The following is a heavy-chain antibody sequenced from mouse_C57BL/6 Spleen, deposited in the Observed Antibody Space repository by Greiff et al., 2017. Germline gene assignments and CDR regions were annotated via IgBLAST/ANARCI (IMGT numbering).Heavy chain of an antibody. V-gene: IGHV1-7*01. J-gene: IGHJ4*01. CDR1: GYTFTSYW. D-gene: IGHD1-3*01. CDR2: INPSSGYT. CDR3: AKSEYYYARDY. Sequence: HLLQPWAELAKPGASVKLSCKASGYTFTSYWMNWVKQRPGQGLEWIGYINPSSGYTKYNQKFKDKATLTADKSSSTAYMKLSILTYEDSAVYYCAKSEYYYARDYWGQGTSVTVSS.